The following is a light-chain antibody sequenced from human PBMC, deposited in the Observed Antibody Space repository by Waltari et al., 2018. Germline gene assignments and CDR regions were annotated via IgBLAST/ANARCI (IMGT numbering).Light chain of an antibody. CDR1: SSNIGAGYD. CDR2: DNT. J-gene: IGLJ1*01. Sequence: QSVLTQPPSVSGAPGQRVTISCTGSSSNIGAGYDVHWYQKLPGPAPKLLIYDNTNRPSGVPDRFSGPKSGTSASLSITGLQAEDEADYYCQSYDSSLSGFYVFGTGTRVTVL. V-gene: IGLV1-40*01. CDR3: QSYDSSLSGFYV.